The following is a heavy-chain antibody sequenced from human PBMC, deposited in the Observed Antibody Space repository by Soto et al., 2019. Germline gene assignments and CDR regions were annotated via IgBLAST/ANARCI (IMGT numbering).Heavy chain of an antibody. CDR2: IFHDGTA. V-gene: IGHV4-4*02. Sequence: SETLSLTCAVSGVSISGGNWWTWVRQSPQRGLEYIGEIFHDGTANYYPSFERRVAISVDTSKNQFSLKLTSVTAADTAIYFCARLVYDTRLNYMYFDFWGQGTLVTVSA. CDR3: ARLVYDTRLNYMYFDF. D-gene: IGHD3-10*01. CDR1: GVSISGGNW. J-gene: IGHJ4*02.